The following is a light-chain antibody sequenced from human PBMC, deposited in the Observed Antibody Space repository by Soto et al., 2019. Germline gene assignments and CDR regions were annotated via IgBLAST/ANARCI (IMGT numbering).Light chain of an antibody. CDR1: QSVSSY. J-gene: IGKJ1*01. CDR2: DAS. CDR3: QQYNNWPLT. Sequence: EIVLTQSPATLSLSPGERATLSCRASQSVSSYLAWYQQKPGQAPRLLIYDASNRATGIPARFSGSGSGTDFTLTISSLQSEGSAVYYCQQYNNWPLTFGQGTKV. V-gene: IGKV3-11*01.